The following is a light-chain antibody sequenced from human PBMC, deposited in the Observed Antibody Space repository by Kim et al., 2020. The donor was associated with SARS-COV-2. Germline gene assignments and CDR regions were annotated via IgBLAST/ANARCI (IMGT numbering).Light chain of an antibody. V-gene: IGKV3-15*01. CDR1: QSVTSN. CDR2: GAS. J-gene: IGKJ2*01. Sequence: EIVMTQSPGTLSVSPGERATLSCRASQSVTSNLAWYQQKTDQGTRLLLYGASTRATGIPARFSGSGSGTDFTHTISSLQSEDFAVYYCHQYNNSPHTCGQGTKLEI. CDR3: HQYNNSPHT.